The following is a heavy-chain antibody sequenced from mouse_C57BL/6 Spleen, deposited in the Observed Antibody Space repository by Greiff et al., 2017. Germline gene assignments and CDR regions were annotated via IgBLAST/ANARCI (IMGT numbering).Heavy chain of an antibody. V-gene: IGHV3-6*01. D-gene: IGHD1-1*01. Sequence: EVQLQESGPGLVKPSQSLSLTCSVTGYSITSGYYWNWIRQFPGNKLEWMGYISYDGSNNYNPYLKNRISLTRDTSKNQFFLKLNSVTTEDTATYFCARGGYCGSSPGFAYWGQGTLVTVSA. CDR2: ISYDGSN. J-gene: IGHJ3*01. CDR3: ARGGYCGSSPGFAY. CDR1: GYSITSGYY.